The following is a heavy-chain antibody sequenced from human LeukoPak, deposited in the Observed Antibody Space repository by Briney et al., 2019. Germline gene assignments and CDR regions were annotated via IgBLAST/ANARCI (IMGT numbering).Heavy chain of an antibody. Sequence: ASVKVSCKASGYTFTGYYMHWVRQAPGQGLEWMGWINPNSGGTNYAQKFQGGVTMTRDISISTAYMELSRLRSDDTAVYYCAREQHKRGVTTVTPLFDSWGQGTLVTVSS. CDR3: AREQHKRGVTTVTPLFDS. CDR1: GYTFTGYY. J-gene: IGHJ4*02. CDR2: INPNSGGT. D-gene: IGHD4-17*01. V-gene: IGHV1-2*02.